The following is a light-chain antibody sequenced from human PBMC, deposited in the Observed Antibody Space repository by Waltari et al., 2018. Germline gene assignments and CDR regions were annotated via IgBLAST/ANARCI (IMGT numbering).Light chain of an antibody. Sequence: EIVLTQSPGTLSLSPGESPTLSCRASQSLSSTYLAWYQQKPAQAPRLLIYGASNRATGIPVRFSGSGSGTDFTLTITGLEPEDFAVYYCQHYGSSYTFGQGTKLE. CDR3: QHYGSSYT. J-gene: IGKJ2*01. CDR1: QSLSSTY. CDR2: GAS. V-gene: IGKV3-20*01.